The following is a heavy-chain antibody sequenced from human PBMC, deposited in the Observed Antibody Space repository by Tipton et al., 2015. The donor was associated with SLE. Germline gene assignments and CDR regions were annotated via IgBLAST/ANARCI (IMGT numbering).Heavy chain of an antibody. D-gene: IGHD3-16*01. CDR3: ARRFGTIFDY. J-gene: IGHJ4*02. Sequence: TLSLTCTVSGGSISSYYWSWIRQPPGKGLEWIGYIYTSGSTNYNPSLKSRVTISVDTSKNQFSLKLSSVTAADTAVYYCARRFGTIFDYWGQGTLVTVSS. CDR2: IYTSGST. V-gene: IGHV4-4*09. CDR1: GGSISSYY.